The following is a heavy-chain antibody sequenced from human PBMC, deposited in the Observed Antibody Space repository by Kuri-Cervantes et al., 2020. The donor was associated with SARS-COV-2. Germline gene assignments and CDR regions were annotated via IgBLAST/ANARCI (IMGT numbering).Heavy chain of an antibody. J-gene: IGHJ3*02. V-gene: IGHV1-2*02. CDR1: GYTFTGYY. Sequence: ASVKVSCKASGYTFTGYYMHWVRQAPGQGLEWMGWINPNSGGTNYAQKFQGRVTMTRDTSISTAYMELSRLRSDDTAVYYCARGAQAWVPPHDAFDIWGQGTMVTVSS. CDR3: ARGAQAWVPPHDAFDI. CDR2: INPNSGGT. D-gene: IGHD1-1*01.